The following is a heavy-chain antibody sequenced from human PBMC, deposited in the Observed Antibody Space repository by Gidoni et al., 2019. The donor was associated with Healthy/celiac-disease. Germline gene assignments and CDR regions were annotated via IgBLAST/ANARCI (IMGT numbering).Heavy chain of an antibody. V-gene: IGHV3-23*01. CDR3: AKAQGFVVTVVRKGHYYYGMDV. D-gene: IGHD2-15*01. J-gene: IGHJ6*02. CDR1: GFTFSSYA. Sequence: EVQLLESGGGLVQPGGSLRLSCAASGFTFSSYAMSWVRQAPGKGLEWVSAISGSGGSTYYADSVKGRFTISRDNSKNTLYLQMNSLRAEDTAVYYCAKAQGFVVTVVRKGHYYYGMDVWGQGTTVTVSS. CDR2: ISGSGGST.